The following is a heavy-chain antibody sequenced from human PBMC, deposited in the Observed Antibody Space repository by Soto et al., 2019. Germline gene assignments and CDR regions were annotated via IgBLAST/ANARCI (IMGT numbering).Heavy chain of an antibody. D-gene: IGHD2-2*01. CDR2: VSPYNGHT. J-gene: IGHJ6*02. V-gene: IGHV1-18*01. CDR3: ARDLTIVPATHPRLENYGMDV. Sequence: QVQLVQSAAEVKKPGASVKVSCKASGYSFTSYGISWVRLAPGQGLEWMGWVSPYNGHTQFAQRFQGRVTMTTDTSTKTAYMELRNLRSDDTAHYYCARDLTIVPATHPRLENYGMDVWGQGTTVIVSS. CDR1: GYSFTSYG.